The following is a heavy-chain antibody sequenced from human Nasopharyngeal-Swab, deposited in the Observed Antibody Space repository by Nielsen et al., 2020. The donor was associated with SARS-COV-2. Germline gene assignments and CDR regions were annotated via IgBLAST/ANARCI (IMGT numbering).Heavy chain of an antibody. CDR3: ARGYYDFWSGYAGFDP. CDR1: GFTFSSYW. CDR2: INSDGSST. D-gene: IGHD3-3*01. V-gene: IGHV3-74*01. Sequence: GESLKISCAASGFTFSSYWMHWVRQAPGKGLVWVSRINSDGSSTSYADSVKGRFTISRDNAKNTLYLQMNSLRAEDTAVYYCARGYYDFWSGYAGFDPWGQGTLVTVS. J-gene: IGHJ5*02.